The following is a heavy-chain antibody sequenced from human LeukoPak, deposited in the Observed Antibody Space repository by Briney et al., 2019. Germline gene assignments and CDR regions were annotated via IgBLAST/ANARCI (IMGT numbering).Heavy chain of an antibody. CDR1: GFTFSTYA. V-gene: IGHV3-23*01. D-gene: IGHD1-26*01. J-gene: IGHJ4*02. Sequence: GGSLRLSCAASGFTFSTYAMSWVRPAPGKGLEWVSTLTDSGVYTYYADSVKGRFTISRDNSENTLYLQMNGLRAGDTAVYYCAKGIVGATRNLDSWGQGTLVTVSS. CDR3: AKGIVGATRNLDS. CDR2: LTDSGVYT.